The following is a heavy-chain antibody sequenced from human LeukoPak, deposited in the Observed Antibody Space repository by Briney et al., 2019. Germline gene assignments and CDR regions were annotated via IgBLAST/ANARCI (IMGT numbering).Heavy chain of an antibody. J-gene: IGHJ4*02. Sequence: ASVKVSCKASGYTFTSYDINWVRRATGQGLEWMGWMNPNSGNTGYAQKFQGRVTMTRNTSISTAYMELSSLRSEDTAVYYCARGPFGATVKPFDYWGQGTLVTVSS. D-gene: IGHD4-17*01. CDR1: GYTFTSYD. CDR3: ARGPFGATVKPFDY. CDR2: MNPNSGNT. V-gene: IGHV1-8*01.